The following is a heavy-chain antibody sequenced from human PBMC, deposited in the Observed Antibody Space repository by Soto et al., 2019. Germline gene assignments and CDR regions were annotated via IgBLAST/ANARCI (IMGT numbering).Heavy chain of an antibody. CDR1: GGSISSGDFY. D-gene: IGHD2-15*01. Sequence: SETLSLTCTVSGGSISSGDFYWSWIRQPPGRGLEWIGYISYSGSTYYNTSLKSRVTISVDTSKNQFSLKLNSVTAADTAVYYCARGGPTGGSYKYNWFDPWGQGTLVTV. J-gene: IGHJ5*02. CDR2: ISYSGST. CDR3: ARGGPTGGSYKYNWFDP. V-gene: IGHV4-30-4*01.